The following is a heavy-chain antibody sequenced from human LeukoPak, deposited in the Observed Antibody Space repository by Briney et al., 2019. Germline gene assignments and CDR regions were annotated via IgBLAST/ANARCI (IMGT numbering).Heavy chain of an antibody. CDR3: ARPYSSSYEGYYYYYMDV. CDR1: GYTFTGYY. D-gene: IGHD6-6*01. CDR2: INPSSGGA. J-gene: IGHJ6*03. Sequence: GASVKVSCKASGYTFTGYYMHWVRQAPGQGLEWVGWINPSSGGASYAQKFQGRVTMTRDTSISTAYMELSRLRSDDTAVYYCARPYSSSYEGYYYYYMDVWGKGTTVNVSS. V-gene: IGHV1-2*02.